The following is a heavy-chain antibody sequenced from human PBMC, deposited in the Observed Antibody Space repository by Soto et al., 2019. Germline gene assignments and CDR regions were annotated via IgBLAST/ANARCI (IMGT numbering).Heavy chain of an antibody. V-gene: IGHV3-30-3*01. J-gene: IGHJ6*02. D-gene: IGHD1-7*01. CDR1: GFSFSSYA. Sequence: QVQVVESGGGVVQPGRSLRLSCAASGFSFSSYAMHWVRQARGKGQEWVAVIAYDGSNKYYADSVKGRFTISRDNSKNTLYLHMNSLRAQDTAVYYCARDRWGGTTFYYYYGMDVWGQGTTVTVSS. CDR3: ARDRWGGTTFYYYYGMDV. CDR2: IAYDGSNK.